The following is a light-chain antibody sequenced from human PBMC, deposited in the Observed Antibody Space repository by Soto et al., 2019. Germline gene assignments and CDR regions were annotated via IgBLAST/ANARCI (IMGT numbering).Light chain of an antibody. Sequence: EIVLTQSPGIFSLSPGQISPLSCGASQSMTRSFLAWYQQKPGQAPRLLIYDASNRATGIPARLSGSGSGTEFTLTISRIEPEDFAVYYCQQRSNWPTFGQGTRLEIK. V-gene: IGKV3-11*01. CDR2: DAS. CDR1: QSMTRSF. J-gene: IGKJ5*01. CDR3: QQRSNWPT.